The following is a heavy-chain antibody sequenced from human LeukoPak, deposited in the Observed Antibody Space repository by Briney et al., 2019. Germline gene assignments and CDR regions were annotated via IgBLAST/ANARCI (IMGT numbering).Heavy chain of an antibody. CDR1: GGSISSYY. CDR3: AREGHHDSSGYSVYDY. D-gene: IGHD3-22*01. J-gene: IGHJ4*02. Sequence: PSETLSLTCTVSGGSISSYYWSWIRQPPGKGLEWIGYIYYSGSTNYNPSLKSRVAISVDTSKNQFSLKLSSVTAADTAVYYCAREGHHDSSGYSVYDYWGQGTLVTVSS. V-gene: IGHV4-59*01. CDR2: IYYSGST.